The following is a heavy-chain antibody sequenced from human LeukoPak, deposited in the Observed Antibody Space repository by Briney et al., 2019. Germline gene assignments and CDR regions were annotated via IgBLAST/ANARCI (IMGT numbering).Heavy chain of an antibody. CDR3: AMSTVTTWFPTGRFDP. CDR1: GGSLSGYY. CDR2: INHSGST. D-gene: IGHD4-17*01. Sequence: PSETLSLTCAVYGGSLSGYYWSWIRQPPGKGLEWIGEINHSGSTNYNPSLKSRVTISVDTSKNQFSLKLSSVTAADTAVYYCAMSTVTTWFPTGRFDPSGQGTLVTVSP. V-gene: IGHV4-34*01. J-gene: IGHJ5*02.